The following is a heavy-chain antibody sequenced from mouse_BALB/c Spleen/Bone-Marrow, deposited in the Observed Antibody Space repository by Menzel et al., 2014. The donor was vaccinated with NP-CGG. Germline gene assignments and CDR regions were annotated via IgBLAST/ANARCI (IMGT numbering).Heavy chain of an antibody. Sequence: EVKLVESGPELVKPGASVKIPCKSSGYTFTDYNMDWVRQSHGKSLEWIGNINPNNGGTIYNQKFKGKATLTVDKSSSTAYMELRSLTSEDTAVYYCARGGNFDYWGQGTTLTVSS. V-gene: IGHV1-18*01. CDR1: GYTFTDYN. CDR2: INPNNGGT. J-gene: IGHJ2*01. D-gene: IGHD1-1*02. CDR3: ARGGNFDY.